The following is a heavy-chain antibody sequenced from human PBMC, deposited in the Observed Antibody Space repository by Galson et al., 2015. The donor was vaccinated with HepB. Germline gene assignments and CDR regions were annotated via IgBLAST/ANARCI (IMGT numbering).Heavy chain of an antibody. V-gene: IGHV1-69*05. Sequence: SVKVSCKASGGTFSSYAISWARQAPGQGLEWMGGIIPIFGNTKYSQKFQGRVTITRDTSASTAYMELSSLRSEDTAVYYCAREVDGSGIDYWGQGTLVTVSS. CDR3: AREVDGSGIDY. CDR2: IIPIFGNT. J-gene: IGHJ4*02. CDR1: GGTFSSYA. D-gene: IGHD3-10*01.